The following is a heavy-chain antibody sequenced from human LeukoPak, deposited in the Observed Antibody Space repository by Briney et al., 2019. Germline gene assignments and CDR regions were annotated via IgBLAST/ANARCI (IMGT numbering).Heavy chain of an antibody. Sequence: PGGSLRLSCAASGFTFSSYDIHWVRQAPGKGLEWVTFVRYDGSYVYNAESVKGRFTISRDNSKYTLYLQMNSLRPEDTAVYYCAKSLVGASYLDYWGQGTLVIVSS. CDR1: GFTFSSYD. J-gene: IGHJ4*01. CDR3: AKSLVGASYLDY. V-gene: IGHV3-30*02. D-gene: IGHD1-26*01. CDR2: VRYDGSYV.